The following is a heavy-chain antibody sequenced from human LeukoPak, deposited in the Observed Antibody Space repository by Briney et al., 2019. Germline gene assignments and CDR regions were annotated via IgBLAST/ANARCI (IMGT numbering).Heavy chain of an antibody. D-gene: IGHD1-7*01. CDR1: GFTVSSNY. J-gene: IGHJ6*03. CDR3: AKRRGLELLYYYYMDV. Sequence: GGSLRLSCAASGFTVSSNYMTWVRQAPGKGLQWVSVIYSGGSTYYADSVKGRFTISRDNSKNTLYLQMNSLRAEDTAVYYCAKRRGLELLYYYYMDVWGKGTTVTVSS. CDR2: IYSGGST. V-gene: IGHV3-53*01.